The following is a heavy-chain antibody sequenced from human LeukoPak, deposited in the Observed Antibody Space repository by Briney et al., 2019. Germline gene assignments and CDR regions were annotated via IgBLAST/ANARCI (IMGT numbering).Heavy chain of an antibody. Sequence: GGSLRLSCAASGFTFSSYDMHWVRQVAGKGLEWVSSIGTIGETFYPVSGKGGFTIYRQNAKVSLYLQMNSLRAGDTAVYYCARATVIGTVPVPGFLDVWGKGTTVTVSS. CDR2: IGTIGET. V-gene: IGHV3-13*01. D-gene: IGHD6-19*01. CDR3: ARATVIGTVPVPGFLDV. CDR1: GFTFSSYD. J-gene: IGHJ6*04.